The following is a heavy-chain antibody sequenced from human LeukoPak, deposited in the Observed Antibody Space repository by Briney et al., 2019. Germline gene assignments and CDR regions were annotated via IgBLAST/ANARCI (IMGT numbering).Heavy chain of an antibody. J-gene: IGHJ4*02. Sequence: GGSLRLSCAASSFSFSTYTMNWVRQAPGKGLEWVSSITASSTHISYADSVKGRFTISRDNANNSLFLQMNSLRDEDTAVYYCARGRGWIYDSWGRGTLVTVSS. V-gene: IGHV3-21*01. CDR2: ITASSTHI. CDR1: SFSFSTYT. CDR3: ARGRGWIYDS. D-gene: IGHD6-19*01.